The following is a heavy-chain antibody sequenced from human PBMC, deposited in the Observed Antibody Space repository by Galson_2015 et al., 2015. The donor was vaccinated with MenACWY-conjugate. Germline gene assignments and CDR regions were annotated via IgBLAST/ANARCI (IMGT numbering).Heavy chain of an antibody. Sequence: SLRLSCAVSGFTFSRYWMHWVRQVPGKGLMWVSRINRDGTSTTYADSVKGRFTISRDNAKKNLDLQMNSLRAEDTAMYYCVRDHGDVVAAVPGDYFAYWGRGTLVTVSS. D-gene: IGHD2-15*01. V-gene: IGHV3-74*01. CDR1: GFTFSRYW. CDR3: VRDHGDVVAAVPGDYFAY. CDR2: INRDGTST. J-gene: IGHJ4*02.